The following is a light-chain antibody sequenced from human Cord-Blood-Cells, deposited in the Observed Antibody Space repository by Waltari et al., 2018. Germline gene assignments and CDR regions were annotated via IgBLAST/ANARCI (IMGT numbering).Light chain of an antibody. CDR1: SSNIGSNY. CDR2: RNN. V-gene: IGLV1-47*01. Sequence: QSVLTQPPSASGTPGQRVTISCSGSSSNIGSNYVYWYQQLPGTAPKLLIYRNNQRPPGVPDRFSGSKSGTSASLAIIGLRSEDEADYYCAAWDDSLSGYVFGTGTKVTVL. CDR3: AAWDDSLSGYV. J-gene: IGLJ1*01.